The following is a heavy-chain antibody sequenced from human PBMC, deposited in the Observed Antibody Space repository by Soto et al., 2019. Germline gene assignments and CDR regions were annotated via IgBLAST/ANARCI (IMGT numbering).Heavy chain of an antibody. J-gene: IGHJ6*02. D-gene: IGHD3-10*01. CDR1: GFTFSSYT. V-gene: IGHV3-21*02. CDR2: INGVGSYV. Sequence: EGRLVESGGGLVKPGGSLRISCAASGFTFSSYTMNWVRQAPGKGLEWVSNINGVGSYVYYIDSVQGRFTISRDNAKNIVYLQMNSLRVEDTAVYYCVRVGITFMRGRIRCDHYGLGVWGQGTTVTVSS. CDR3: VRVGITFMRGRIRCDHYGLGV.